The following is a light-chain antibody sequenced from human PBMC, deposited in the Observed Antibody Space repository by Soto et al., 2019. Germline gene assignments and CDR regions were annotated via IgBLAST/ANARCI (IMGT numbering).Light chain of an antibody. Sequence: DMVLTQSPANLSSSPGERATVACIAIQTFSSKLAWYQHKPGQAPRLLIYDTSNRATGIPARFSGSGSGTDFTLTISSLEPEDFAVYYCHQRKSWPRTFGQGTKVDIK. CDR3: HQRKSWPRT. CDR2: DTS. V-gene: IGKV3-11*01. J-gene: IGKJ1*01. CDR1: QTFSSK.